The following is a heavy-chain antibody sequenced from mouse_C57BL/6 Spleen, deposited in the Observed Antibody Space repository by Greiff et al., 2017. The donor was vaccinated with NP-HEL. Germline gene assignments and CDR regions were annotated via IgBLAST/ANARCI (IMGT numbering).Heavy chain of an antibody. CDR1: GYTFTSYW. CDR3: ARPIYDGYYGYFDV. V-gene: IGHV1-64*01. D-gene: IGHD2-3*01. CDR2: IHPNSGST. J-gene: IGHJ1*03. Sequence: QVQLQQPGAELVKPGASVKLSCKASGYTFTSYWMHWVKQRPGQGLEWIGMIHPNSGSTNYNEKFKSKATLTVDKSSSTAYMQLSSLKSEDSAVYYCARPIYDGYYGYFDVWGTGTTVTVSS.